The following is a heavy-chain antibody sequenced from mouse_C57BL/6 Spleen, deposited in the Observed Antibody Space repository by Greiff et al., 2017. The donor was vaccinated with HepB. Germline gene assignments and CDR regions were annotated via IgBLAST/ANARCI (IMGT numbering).Heavy chain of an antibody. J-gene: IGHJ4*01. CDR1: GYTFTSYT. V-gene: IGHV1-4*01. Sequence: LVESGAELARPGASVKMSCKASGYTFTSYTMHWVKQRPGQGLEWIGYINPSSGYTKYNQKFKDKATLTADKSSSTAYMQMSSLTSEDSAVYYCAKFYYCSSYEAMDYWGQGTSVTVSS. CDR3: AKFYYCSSYEAMDY. CDR2: INPSSGYT. D-gene: IGHD1-1*01.